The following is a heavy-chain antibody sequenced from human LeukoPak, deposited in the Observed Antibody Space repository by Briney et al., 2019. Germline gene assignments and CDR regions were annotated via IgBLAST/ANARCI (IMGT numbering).Heavy chain of an antibody. D-gene: IGHD2-15*01. CDR3: ARRVHCSGGSCYLDY. V-gene: IGHV4-59*08. CDR1: GVSISRYY. Sequence: SETLSLTCTVSGVSISRYYWSWLRQPPGKGLEGVGYIYYSGRTNYNPSLKSRVTISVHTSKTQFSLKLSSVTAADTAVYYCARRVHCSGGSCYLDYWGQGTLVTVSS. J-gene: IGHJ4*02. CDR2: IYYSGRT.